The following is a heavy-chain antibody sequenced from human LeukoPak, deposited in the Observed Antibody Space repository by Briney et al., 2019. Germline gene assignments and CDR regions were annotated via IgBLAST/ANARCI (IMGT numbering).Heavy chain of an antibody. J-gene: IGHJ4*02. CDR3: ARSNNDGDYLGVGFDY. Sequence: PGXXXXWMGXINTNTGNPTYAQGFTGRFVFSLDTSVRTAYLQITSLKGEDTAVYYCARSNNDGDYLGVGFDYWGQGTLVTVSS. V-gene: IGHV7-4-1*02. CDR2: INTNTGNP. D-gene: IGHD4-17*01.